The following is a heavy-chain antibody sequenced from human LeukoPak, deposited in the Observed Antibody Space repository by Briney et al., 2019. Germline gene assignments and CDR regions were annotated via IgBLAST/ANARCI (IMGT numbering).Heavy chain of an antibody. J-gene: IGHJ4*02. CDR3: AAWMYYFDY. CDR1: GGSISSSDYY. V-gene: IGHV4-39*07. CDR2: IYYSGST. Sequence: PSETLSLTCTVSGGSISSSDYYWVWIRQPPGEGLEWIGSIYYSGSTYYDPSLKSPVTLSVGTSKNQFSLKLSSVTAADTAVYYCAAWMYYFDYWGQGTLVTVSS. D-gene: IGHD2-2*03.